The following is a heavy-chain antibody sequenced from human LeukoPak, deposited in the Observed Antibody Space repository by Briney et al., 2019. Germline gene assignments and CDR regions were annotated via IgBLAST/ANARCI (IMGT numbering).Heavy chain of an antibody. CDR2: INHRGST. J-gene: IGHJ4*02. Sequence: SETLSLTCAVYDGSFSAYYWSWIRQPPGKGLEWIGEINHRGSTNYNPSLKSRVTISVDTSKNQFSLKLSSVTAADTAVYYCARGYSSGWFLWGQGALVTVSS. CDR1: DGSFSAYY. V-gene: IGHV4-34*01. D-gene: IGHD6-19*01. CDR3: ARGYSSGWFL.